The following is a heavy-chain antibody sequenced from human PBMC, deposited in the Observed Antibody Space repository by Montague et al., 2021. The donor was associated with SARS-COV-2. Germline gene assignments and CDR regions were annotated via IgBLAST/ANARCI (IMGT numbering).Heavy chain of an antibody. Sequence: SLRLSCAASGFIFSSYGMHWVRQAPGKGLEWVAHIWYDGSNENYVDSVKGRFTISRDNFKNTLYLQMNSLRAEDTAIYYCARGSVGGYYFDYWGRGTLVTVSS. V-gene: IGHV3-33*01. CDR3: ARGSVGGYYFDY. CDR2: IWYDGSNE. CDR1: GFIFSSYG. D-gene: IGHD1-26*01. J-gene: IGHJ4*02.